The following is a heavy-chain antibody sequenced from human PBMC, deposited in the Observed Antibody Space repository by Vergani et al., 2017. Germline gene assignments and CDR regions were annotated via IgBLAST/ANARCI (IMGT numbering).Heavy chain of an antibody. CDR1: GYTFTSYG. D-gene: IGHD2-2*01. CDR3: AIHPDIVVVPAAPYYYYYYGMDV. CDR2: ISAYNGNT. V-gene: IGHV1-18*04. Sequence: QVQLVQSGAEVKKPGASVKVSCKASGYTFTSYGISWVRQAPGQGLEWMGWISAYNGNTNYAQKLQGRVTMTTDTSTSTAYMELRSLRSDDTAVYYCAIHPDIVVVPAAPYYYYYYGMDVWGQGTTVTVSS. J-gene: IGHJ6*02.